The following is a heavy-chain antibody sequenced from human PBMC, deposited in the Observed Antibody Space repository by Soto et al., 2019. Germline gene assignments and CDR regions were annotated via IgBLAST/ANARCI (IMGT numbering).Heavy chain of an antibody. V-gene: IGHV4-59*08. Sequence: SETLSLTCTVSGGSISSYYWSWIRQPPGKGLEWIGYIYYSGSTNYNPSLKSRVTISVDTSKNQFSLKLSSVTAADTAVYYCVRTIGYCSGGSCRVYGMDVWGQGTTVTVSS. CDR2: IYYSGST. D-gene: IGHD2-15*01. CDR3: VRTIGYCSGGSCRVYGMDV. J-gene: IGHJ6*02. CDR1: GGSISSYY.